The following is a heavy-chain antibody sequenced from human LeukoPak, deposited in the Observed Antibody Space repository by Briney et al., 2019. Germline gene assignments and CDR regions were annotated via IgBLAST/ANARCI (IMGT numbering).Heavy chain of an antibody. D-gene: IGHD1-26*01. CDR1: GGSISSYY. J-gene: IGHJ3*02. V-gene: IGHV4-4*07. CDR3: ARTNPGYSGSYSAYAFDI. CDR2: IYTSEST. Sequence: SETLSLTCTVSGGSISSYYWSWIRQPAGKGLEWIGRIYTSESTNYNPSLKSRVTISVDKSKSQFSLKLSSVTAADTAVYYCARTNPGYSGSYSAYAFDIWGQGTMVTVSS.